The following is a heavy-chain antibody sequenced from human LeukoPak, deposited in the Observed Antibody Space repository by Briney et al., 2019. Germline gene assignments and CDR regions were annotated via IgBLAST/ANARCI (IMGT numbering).Heavy chain of an antibody. CDR1: GFTFSSYA. D-gene: IGHD2-2*02. CDR3: ARDAAAYCSSTSCYRDPAASFDY. J-gene: IGHJ4*02. CDR2: ISYDGSNK. Sequence: GGSLRLSCAASGFTFSSYAMHWVRQAPGKGLEWVAVISYDGSNKYYADSVKGRFTISRDNSKNTLYLQMNSLRAEDTAVYYCARDAAAYCSSTSCYRDPAASFDYWGQGTLVTVSS. V-gene: IGHV3-30-3*01.